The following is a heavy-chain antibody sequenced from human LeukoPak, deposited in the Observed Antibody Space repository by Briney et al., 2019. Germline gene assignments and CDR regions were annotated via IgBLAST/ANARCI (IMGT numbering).Heavy chain of an antibody. Sequence: PSETLSLTCTVSGGSISSSSYYWGWIRQPPGKGLDWIGSIYYSGSTYYNPSLKSRVTISVDTSKNQFSLKLSSVTAADTAVYYCARGRIVYYYDSSGSSPYNYFDYWGQGTLVTVSS. D-gene: IGHD3-22*01. CDR2: IYYSGST. J-gene: IGHJ4*02. CDR3: ARGRIVYYYDSSGSSPYNYFDY. CDR1: GGSISSSSYY. V-gene: IGHV4-39*07.